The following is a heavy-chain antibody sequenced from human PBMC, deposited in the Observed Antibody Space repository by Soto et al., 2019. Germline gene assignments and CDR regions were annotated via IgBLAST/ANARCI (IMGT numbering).Heavy chain of an antibody. CDR3: ARHLTYCSAGSCYSDFPYYGMDV. V-gene: IGHV4-59*08. D-gene: IGHD2-15*01. CDR2: IYYSGST. J-gene: IGHJ6*02. CDR1: GGSISTYY. Sequence: PSETLSLTCTVSGGSISTYYWSWIRQPPGKGLEWIGYIYYSGSTNYNPSLKSRVTISVDTSKNQFSLKLSSVIAADTAVYYCARHLTYCSAGSCYSDFPYYGMDVWGQGTTVTVSS.